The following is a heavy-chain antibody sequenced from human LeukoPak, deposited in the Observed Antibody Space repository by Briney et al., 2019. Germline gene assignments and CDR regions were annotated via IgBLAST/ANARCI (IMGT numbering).Heavy chain of an antibody. CDR1: GYTFTSYD. CDR2: IIPIFGTA. V-gene: IGHV1-69*06. J-gene: IGHJ4*02. CDR3: ASSLYSSSWYSLPFDY. D-gene: IGHD6-13*01. Sequence: GASVKVSCKASGYTFTSYDISWVRQAPGQGLEWMGGIIPIFGTANYAQKFQGRVTITVDKSTSTAFMELSSLRSEDTAVYYCASSLYSSSWYSLPFDYWGQGTLVTVSS.